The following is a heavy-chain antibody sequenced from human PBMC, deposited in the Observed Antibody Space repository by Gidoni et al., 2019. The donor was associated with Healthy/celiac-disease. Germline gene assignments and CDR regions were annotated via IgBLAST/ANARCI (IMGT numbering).Heavy chain of an antibody. J-gene: IGHJ4*02. CDR1: GLPFSSYA. CDR3: AKAVRTAGRSLSDY. D-gene: IGHD3-10*01. V-gene: IGHV3-23*04. CDR2: SSGSGGST. Sequence: EVQLVESGGRLVQPGGSLRLSCDAHGLPFSSYAMSWVRQDPWKGLECVSASSGSGGSTYYADSVKGRFTISRDNSKNTLYLQMNSLRAEDTAVYYCAKAVRTAGRSLSDYWGQGTLVTVSS.